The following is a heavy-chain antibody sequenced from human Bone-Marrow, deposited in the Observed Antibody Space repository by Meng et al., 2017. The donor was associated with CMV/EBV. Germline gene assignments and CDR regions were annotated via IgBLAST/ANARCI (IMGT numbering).Heavy chain of an antibody. CDR1: GYTFPSYA. CDR2: ISAYNGNT. CDR3: ARGSGIFGVVIFPQHYGMDV. V-gene: IGHV1-18*01. D-gene: IGHD3-3*01. J-gene: IGHJ6*02. Sequence: ASVKVSCKASGYTFPSYAISWVRQAPGQGLEWMGWISAYNGNTKFAQNLQGRVTMTRDTSTSTVYMELSSLRSEDTAVYYCARGSGIFGVVIFPQHYGMDVWGQGTTVTVPS.